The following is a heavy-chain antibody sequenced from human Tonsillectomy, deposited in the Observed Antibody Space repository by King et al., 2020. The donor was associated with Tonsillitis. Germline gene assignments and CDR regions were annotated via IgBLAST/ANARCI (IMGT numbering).Heavy chain of an antibody. CDR2: IFHSGAT. V-gene: IGHV4-4*02. D-gene: IGHD4-17*01. CDR3: ARVIVTTVQSPGLFDY. CDR1: GGSISSTHW. J-gene: IGHJ4*02. Sequence: VQLQESGPGLVKPSGTLSLTCAVSGGSISSTHWWTWVRQAPEKGLEWIGEIFHSGATNYNPSLHGRVTISVDKSKNQFSLKLNSVTAADTAVYYCARVIVTTVQSPGLFDYWGQGALVTVSS.